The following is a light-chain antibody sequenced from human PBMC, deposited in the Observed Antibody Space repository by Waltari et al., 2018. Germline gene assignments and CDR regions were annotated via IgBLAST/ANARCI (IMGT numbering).Light chain of an antibody. J-gene: IGLJ3*02. CDR1: SSYVGTYKF. CDR3: CSYVTGDTWV. CDR2: EIN. Sequence: QSALTQPASVSGSPGQSITLSCTRSSSYVGTYKFVSWYQQHPGKAPNLMIYEINQRPSGISNRFSGSKFGNTAVLTISGLQTDDEADYYCCSYVTGDTWVFGGGTRVAVL. V-gene: IGLV2-23*02.